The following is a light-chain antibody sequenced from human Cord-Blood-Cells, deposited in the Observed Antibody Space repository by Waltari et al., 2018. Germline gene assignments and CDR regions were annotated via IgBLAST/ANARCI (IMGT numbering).Light chain of an antibody. CDR1: SSDVGGYNY. J-gene: IGLJ2*01. CDR3: CSYAGSYVV. CDR2: DVS. Sequence: QSALTQPRSVSGSPGQPVTISCPGTSSDVGGYNYVSWYQQHPGKAPKLMIYDVSKRPSGVPDRFSGSKSGNTASLTISGLQAEDEADYYCCSYAGSYVVFGGGTKLTVL. V-gene: IGLV2-11*01.